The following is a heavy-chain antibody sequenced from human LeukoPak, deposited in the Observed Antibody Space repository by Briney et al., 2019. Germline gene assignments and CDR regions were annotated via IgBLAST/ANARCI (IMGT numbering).Heavy chain of an antibody. D-gene: IGHD2-8*01. CDR3: ARSDCTNAVFHFDY. CDR1: GGSFTNYY. CDR2: FNPSGIT. Sequence: SETLSLTCTVYGGSFTNYYWTWVRQPPGKGLEWIGEFNPSGITNSNPSLESRVTISIDTSNNQVSLELTSVTAADTAVYYCARSDCTNAVFHFDYWGQGTLVTVSS. V-gene: IGHV4-34*01. J-gene: IGHJ4*02.